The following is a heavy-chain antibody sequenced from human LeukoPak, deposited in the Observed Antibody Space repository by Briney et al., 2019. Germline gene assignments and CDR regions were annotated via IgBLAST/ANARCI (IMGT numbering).Heavy chain of an antibody. Sequence: SETLSLTCTVSGGSISSYYWSWIRQPPGKGLEWIGYIYTSGSTNHNPSLKSRVTISVDTSKNQFSLKLSSVTAADTAVYYCASRGSSVAGYYYYMDVWGKGTTVTVSS. D-gene: IGHD6-6*01. CDR2: IYTSGST. J-gene: IGHJ6*03. CDR1: GGSISSYY. CDR3: ASRGSSVAGYYYYMDV. V-gene: IGHV4-4*09.